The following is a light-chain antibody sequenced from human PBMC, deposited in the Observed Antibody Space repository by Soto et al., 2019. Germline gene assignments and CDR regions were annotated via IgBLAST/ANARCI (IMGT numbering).Light chain of an antibody. CDR3: QQRGSWPFT. Sequence: EIVLTQSPATLSLSPGERATLSCRASQSVSSYLAWYQHKPGQTPRLLIYDASTKATDNPARFIGSGSGTNFTLTINRLEPEDFAVYYCQQRGSWPFTYGQGTRMEIK. V-gene: IGKV3-11*01. J-gene: IGKJ5*01. CDR1: QSVSSY. CDR2: DAS.